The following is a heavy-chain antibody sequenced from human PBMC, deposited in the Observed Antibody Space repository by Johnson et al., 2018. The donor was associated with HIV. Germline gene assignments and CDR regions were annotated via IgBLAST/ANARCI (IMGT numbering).Heavy chain of an antibody. CDR3: AREGTFYYDSSGYDNAFDI. V-gene: IGHV3-74*01. J-gene: IGHJ3*02. D-gene: IGHD3-22*01. CDR2: INSDGSST. Sequence: VQLVESGGGLVQPGGSLRLYCAVSGFTFSSYWMHWVRQAPGKGLVWVSRINSDGSSTNYADSVKGRFTISRDNAENTLYLQMNSLRAEDTAVYYCAREGTFYYDSSGYDNAFDIWGQGTMVTVSS. CDR1: GFTFSSYW.